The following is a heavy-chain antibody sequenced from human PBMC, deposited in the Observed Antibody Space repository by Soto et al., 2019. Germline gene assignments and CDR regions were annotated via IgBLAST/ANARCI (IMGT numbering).Heavy chain of an antibody. Sequence: QVQLVQSGAEVKKPGASVKVSCKASGYTFTSNGISWVRQAPGQGLEWMGWISAYNGNTNYAQKLQGRVTMTTDTSTSTAYMEMRSLRSDDTAVYYCGRDLAYCGGDCYPIDYWGQGTLVTVSS. D-gene: IGHD2-21*02. CDR1: GYTFTSNG. V-gene: IGHV1-18*01. CDR3: GRDLAYCGGDCYPIDY. CDR2: ISAYNGNT. J-gene: IGHJ4*02.